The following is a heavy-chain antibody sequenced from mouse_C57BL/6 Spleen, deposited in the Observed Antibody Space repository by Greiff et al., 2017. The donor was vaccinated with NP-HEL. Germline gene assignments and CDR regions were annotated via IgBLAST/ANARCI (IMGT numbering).Heavy chain of an antibody. Sequence: VQLQQSGAELARPGASVKMSCKASGYTFTSYTMHWVKQRPGQGLEWIGYINPSSGYTKYNQKFKDKATLTADKSSSTAYMQLSSLTSEDSAVYYCARDGYSPYWYFDVWGTGTTVTVSS. CDR3: ARDGYSPYWYFDV. CDR2: INPSSGYT. V-gene: IGHV1-4*01. J-gene: IGHJ1*03. CDR1: GYTFTSYT. D-gene: IGHD2-3*01.